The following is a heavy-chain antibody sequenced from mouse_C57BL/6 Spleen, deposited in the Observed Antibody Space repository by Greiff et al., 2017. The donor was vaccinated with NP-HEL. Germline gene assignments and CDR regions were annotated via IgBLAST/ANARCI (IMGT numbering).Heavy chain of an antibody. CDR1: GFAFSSSW. CDR3: ARAYYSNLDY. V-gene: IGHV1-82*01. J-gene: IGHJ2*01. D-gene: IGHD2-5*01. Sequence: VMLVESGPELVKPGASVKISCKASGFAFSSSWMNWVKQRPGKGLEWIGRIYPGDGDTNYNGKFKGKATLTADKSSSTAYMQLSSLTSEDSAVYFCARAYYSNLDYWGQGTTLTVSS. CDR2: IYPGDGDT.